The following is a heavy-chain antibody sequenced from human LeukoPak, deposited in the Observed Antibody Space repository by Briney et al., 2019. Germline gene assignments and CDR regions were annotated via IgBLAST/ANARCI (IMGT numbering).Heavy chain of an antibody. J-gene: IGHJ5*02. CDR1: GGSISSYY. D-gene: IGHD6-6*01. CDR3: ARWGKGAARPNNWFDP. V-gene: IGHV4-59*01. Sequence: PSETLSLTCTVSGGSISSYYWSWIRQPPGKGLEWIGTIYYSGSTNHNPSLKSRVTISVDTSKNQSSLKLSSVTAADTAVYYCARWGKGAARPNNWFDPWGQGTLVTVSS. CDR2: IYYSGST.